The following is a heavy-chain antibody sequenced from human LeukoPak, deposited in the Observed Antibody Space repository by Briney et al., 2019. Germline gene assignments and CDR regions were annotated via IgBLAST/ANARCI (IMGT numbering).Heavy chain of an antibody. CDR2: IFYSGST. V-gene: IGHV4-39*07. J-gene: IGHJ3*02. D-gene: IGHD3-9*01. CDR3: ARGFPYYDILTGYYQDAFDI. Sequence: SETLSLTCTVSSGSISTSNYYWGWVRQPPGKALEWIGNIFYSGSTYYSPSLKSRVTISLDTSRNQFSLKLNSVTAADTAVYYCARGFPYYDILTGYYQDAFDIWGQGTMVTVSS. CDR1: SGSISTSNYY.